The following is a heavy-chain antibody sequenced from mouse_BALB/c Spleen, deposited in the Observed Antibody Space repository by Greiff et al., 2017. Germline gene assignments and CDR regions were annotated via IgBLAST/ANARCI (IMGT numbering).Heavy chain of an antibody. J-gene: IGHJ4*01. D-gene: IGHD2-1*01. CDR3: ARGGYYGNYDYYAMDY. Sequence: EVQRVESGGGLVKPGGSLKLSCAASGFTFSSYAMSWVRQTPEKRLEWVASISSGGSTYYPDSVKGRFTISRDNARNILYLQMSSLRSEDTAMYYCARGGYYGNYDYYAMDYWGQGTSVTVSS. CDR2: ISSGGST. CDR1: GFTFSSYA. V-gene: IGHV5-6-5*01.